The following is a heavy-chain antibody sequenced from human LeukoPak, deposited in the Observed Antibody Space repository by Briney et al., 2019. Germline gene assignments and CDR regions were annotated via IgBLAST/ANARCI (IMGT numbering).Heavy chain of an antibody. Sequence: KPSGTLSLTCTVSGGSISSSSYYWGWIRQPPGKGQEWIGSIYYSGSTYYNPSLKSRVTISVDTSKNQFSLKLSSVTAADTAVYYCAIRPGGKFYGDYYYGMDVWGQGTTVTVSS. V-gene: IGHV4-39*07. D-gene: IGHD4-17*01. CDR3: AIRPGGKFYGDYYYGMDV. CDR2: IYYSGST. J-gene: IGHJ6*02. CDR1: GGSISSSSYY.